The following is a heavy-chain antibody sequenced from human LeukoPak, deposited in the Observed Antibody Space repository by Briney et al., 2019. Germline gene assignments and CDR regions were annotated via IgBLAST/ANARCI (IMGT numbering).Heavy chain of an antibody. CDR2: ISSSSSYI. D-gene: IGHD2-2*01. CDR1: GFTFSSYS. Sequence: PGGSLRLSCAASGFTFSSYSMNWVRQAPGKGLEWVSSISSSSSYIYYADSVKGRFTISRDNSKNTLYLQMNSLRAEDTAVYYCAKVTNSLVPAAPIDYWGQGTLVTVSS. CDR3: AKVTNSLVPAAPIDY. J-gene: IGHJ4*02. V-gene: IGHV3-21*01.